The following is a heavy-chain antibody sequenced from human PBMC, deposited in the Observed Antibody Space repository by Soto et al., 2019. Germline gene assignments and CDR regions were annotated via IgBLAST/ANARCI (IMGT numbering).Heavy chain of an antibody. D-gene: IGHD2-15*01. CDR3: ARGIATGQLDP. CDR2: INPDNGNT. J-gene: IGHJ5*02. Sequence: ASVKVSCKASGYTFTRYTMNWVRQAPGQRLEWMGRINPDNGNTKSSQKFQDRVIITRDTSASTAYMDLSSLRSEDTAVYYCARGIATGQLDPWGQGTLVTVSS. CDR1: GYTFTRYT. V-gene: IGHV1-3*01.